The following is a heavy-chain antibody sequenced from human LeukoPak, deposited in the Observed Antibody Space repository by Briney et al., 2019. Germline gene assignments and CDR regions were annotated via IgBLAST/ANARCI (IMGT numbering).Heavy chain of an antibody. D-gene: IGHD3-10*01. CDR1: GGSFSGYY. CDR3: ARRTMVRGPLWYFDL. CDR2: INHSGST. J-gene: IGHJ2*01. V-gene: IGHV4-34*01. Sequence: PSETLSLTCAVYGGSFSGYYWSWLRQPPGKGLEWIGEINHSGSTNYNPSLKSRVTMSVDTSKNQFSLKLSSVTAADTAVYYCARRTMVRGPLWYFDLWGRGTLVTVSS.